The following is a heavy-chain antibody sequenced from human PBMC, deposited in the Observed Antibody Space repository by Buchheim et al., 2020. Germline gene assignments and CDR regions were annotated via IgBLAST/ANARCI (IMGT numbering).Heavy chain of an antibody. D-gene: IGHD2-2*01. CDR3: ARLSTSRLYFDY. Sequence: QLQLQESGPGLVKPSETLSLTCTVSGGSMSSSSYYWGWIRQPPGKGLEWIGSVYYSGNTYDNPSLKSRVTISVDTSRSQSSLKMTSVTAADTAVYYCARLSTSRLYFDYWGQGTL. CDR2: VYYSGNT. CDR1: GGSMSSSSYY. V-gene: IGHV4-39*07. J-gene: IGHJ4*02.